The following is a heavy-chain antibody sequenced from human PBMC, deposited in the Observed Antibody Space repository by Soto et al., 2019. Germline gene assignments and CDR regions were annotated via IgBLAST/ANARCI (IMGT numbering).Heavy chain of an antibody. CDR3: ARGPLYYDFWSGYYYYYGMDV. D-gene: IGHD3-3*01. CDR1: GDSVSSNSAA. Sequence: RSQTLSLTCAISGDSVSSNSAAWNWIRQSPSRGLEWLGRTYYRSKWYNDYAVSVKSRITIDPDTSKNQFSLQLNSVTPEDTAVYYCARGPLYYDFWSGYYYYYGMDVWGQGTTVTVSS. V-gene: IGHV6-1*01. J-gene: IGHJ6*02. CDR2: TYYRSKWYN.